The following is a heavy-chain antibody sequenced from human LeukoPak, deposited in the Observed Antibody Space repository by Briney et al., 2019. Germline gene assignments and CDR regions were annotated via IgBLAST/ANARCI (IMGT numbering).Heavy chain of an antibody. CDR1: GFTFSSYW. Sequence: PGGSLRLSCAASGFTFSSYWMNWVRQAPGKGLEWVSSISSSSSYIYYADSVKGRFTISRDNAKNSLYLQMNSPRAEDTAVYYCARNYDSSGYYWFDPWGQGTLVTVSS. D-gene: IGHD3-22*01. CDR3: ARNYDSSGYYWFDP. V-gene: IGHV3-21*01. J-gene: IGHJ5*02. CDR2: ISSSSSYI.